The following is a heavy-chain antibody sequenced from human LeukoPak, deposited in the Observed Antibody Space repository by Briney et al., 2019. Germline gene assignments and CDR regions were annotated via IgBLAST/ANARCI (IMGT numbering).Heavy chain of an antibody. V-gene: IGHV3-23*01. CDR3: AKDRATVPTLFDY. CDR1: GFTFSSYA. D-gene: IGHD4-17*01. CDR2: ISGRVVST. Sequence: PGGSLRLSCAASGFTFSSYAMNWVRQAPGKGLEWVSAISGRVVSTFYADSVKGRFTISRANSKNTLFLQMNSLRDEDTAIYYCAKDRATVPTLFDYWGQGTLVTVSS. J-gene: IGHJ4*02.